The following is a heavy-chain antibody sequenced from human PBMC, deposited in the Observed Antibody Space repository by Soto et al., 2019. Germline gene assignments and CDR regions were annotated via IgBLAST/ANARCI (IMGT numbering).Heavy chain of an antibody. CDR2: ISAYNGNT. D-gene: IGHD1-26*01. V-gene: IGHV1-18*04. CDR1: GYTFTSYG. CDR3: ASDNVGATSFDY. Sequence: ASVKVSCKASGYTFTSYGISWVRQAPGQGLEWMGWISAYNGNTNYEQKLQGRVTMTTDTSTSTAYMELRSLRSDDTAVYYCASDNVGATSFDYWGQGNLVTVSS. J-gene: IGHJ4*02.